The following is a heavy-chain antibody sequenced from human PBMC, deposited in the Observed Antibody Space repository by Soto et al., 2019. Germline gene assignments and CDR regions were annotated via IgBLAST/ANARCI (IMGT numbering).Heavy chain of an antibody. CDR2: IYYSGST. J-gene: IGHJ5*02. CDR3: ARVNYDILTGYYWFDP. D-gene: IGHD3-9*01. Sequence: NPAETLSLTCTVSGGAISSGGYYWIGIRQPPGKGLEWIGYIYYSGSTYYNPSLKSRVTISVDTSKNQFSLKLSSVTAADTAVYYCARVNYDILTGYYWFDPWGQGTLVTVSS. V-gene: IGHV4-30-4*01. CDR1: GGAISSGGYY.